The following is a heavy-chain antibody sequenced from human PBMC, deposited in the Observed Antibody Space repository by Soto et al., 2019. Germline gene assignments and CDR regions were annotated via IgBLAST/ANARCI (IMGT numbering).Heavy chain of an antibody. Sequence: GESLKISCKASGYTFTNYLIGWVRQMPGKGLEWMGVINPVDSATTYSPSFQDQVTISVDKSISTAYLQWSSLKASDTAIYYCARPSLGLPSDYWGQGTLVTVSS. J-gene: IGHJ4*02. D-gene: IGHD3-16*01. CDR1: GYTFTNYL. V-gene: IGHV5-51*01. CDR3: ARPSLGLPSDY. CDR2: INPVDSAT.